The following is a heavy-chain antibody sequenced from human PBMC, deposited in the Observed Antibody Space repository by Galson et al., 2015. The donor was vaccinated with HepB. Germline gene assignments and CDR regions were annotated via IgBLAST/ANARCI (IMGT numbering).Heavy chain of an antibody. Sequence: SLRLSCAASGFTFSDYVMTWVRQAPGKGLEWVSRINPDGSNTVYADSVKGRFTISRDNSKNTLYLEMNSLRAEDTALYYCVKPRGDMGASGGFEYWGQGTLVTVSS. J-gene: IGHJ4*02. V-gene: IGHV3-23*01. CDR3: VKPRGDMGASGGFEY. CDR2: INPDGSNT. CDR1: GFTFSDYV. D-gene: IGHD1-26*01.